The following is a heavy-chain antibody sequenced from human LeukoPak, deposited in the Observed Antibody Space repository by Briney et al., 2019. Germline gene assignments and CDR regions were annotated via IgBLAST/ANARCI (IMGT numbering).Heavy chain of an antibody. J-gene: IGHJ4*02. CDR1: GFTFRNYG. CDR2: IWYDGSNE. D-gene: IGHD1-14*01. CDR3: ARWGPEKCTDY. Sequence: GGSLRLSCAASGFTFRNYGMHWVRQAPGKGLEWVAVIWYDGSNEYYEDSVKGRFTISRDNSKNALYLQMDSLRAEDTAVYYCARWGPEKCTDYWGQGTLVTVSS. V-gene: IGHV3-33*01.